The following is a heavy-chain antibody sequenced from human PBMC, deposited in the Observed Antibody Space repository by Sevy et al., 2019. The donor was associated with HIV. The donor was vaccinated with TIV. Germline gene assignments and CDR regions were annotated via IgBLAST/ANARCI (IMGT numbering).Heavy chain of an antibody. J-gene: IGHJ2*01. Sequence: SETLSLTCTFSGDSITNYYWNWIRQPAGKALEWIGRIFSRGSITYNPALKSRVTLSVDMSKNQFSLNLSSVSAADTAVYYCASSPYVMGERPNWYFDLWGPGTLVTVSS. V-gene: IGHV4-4*07. CDR2: IFSRGSI. CDR3: ASSPYVMGERPNWYFDL. CDR1: GDSITNYY. D-gene: IGHD1-26*01.